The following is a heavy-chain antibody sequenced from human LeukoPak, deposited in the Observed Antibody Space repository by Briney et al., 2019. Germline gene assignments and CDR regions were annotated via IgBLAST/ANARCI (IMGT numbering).Heavy chain of an antibody. D-gene: IGHD3-3*01. Sequence: SETLSLTCTVSGGSISSYYWSWIRQPPGKGLEWIGYIYYSGSTNYNPSLKSRVTISVDTSKNQFSLKLSSVTAADTAVYYCARSHWSGYSNYYMDVWGKGTTVTVSS. CDR2: IYYSGST. V-gene: IGHV4-59*01. J-gene: IGHJ6*03. CDR1: GGSISSYY. CDR3: ARSHWSGYSNYYMDV.